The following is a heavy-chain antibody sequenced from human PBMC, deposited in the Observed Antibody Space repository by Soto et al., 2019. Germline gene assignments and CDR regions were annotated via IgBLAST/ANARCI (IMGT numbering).Heavy chain of an antibody. CDR3: ARDPGRALAVD. D-gene: IGHD6-19*01. CDR1: GVSIDSSYW. J-gene: IGHJ4*02. CDR2: MSHGGST. V-gene: IGHV4-4*02. Sequence: SETLSLTCDVSGVSIDSSYWWGWVRQPPGRDLEWLGDMSHGGSTNYNPSLKSRVTILLDKSKNQFSLQVGSVTAADAAIYFCARDPGRALAVDWGEGTLVTVSS.